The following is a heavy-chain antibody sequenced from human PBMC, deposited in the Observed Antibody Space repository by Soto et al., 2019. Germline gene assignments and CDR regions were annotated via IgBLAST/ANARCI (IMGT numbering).Heavy chain of an antibody. Sequence: QVQLQESGPGLVKPSETLSLTCTVSGDSISSYYWTWIRQPPGKGLERIGHIYYSGSTNYNPSLKSRVTMSVDTSKNKFSLRLSSVTAADTAVYYCARRLRYGMDVWGQGTTVTVSS. CDR1: GDSISSYY. J-gene: IGHJ6*02. V-gene: IGHV4-59*01. CDR2: IYYSGST. CDR3: ARRLRYGMDV.